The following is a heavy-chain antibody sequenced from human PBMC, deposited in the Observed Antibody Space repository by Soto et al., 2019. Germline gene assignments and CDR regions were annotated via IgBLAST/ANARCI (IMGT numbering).Heavy chain of an antibody. Sequence: QVQLQQWGAGLLKPSETLSLTCAVYGGSFSGYYWSWIRQPPVKGLEWIGEINHSGGTTYNPSLKSRVTISVDTSKNQFSLKLSSVTAADTAVFYCARLRWEQPWVFDYWGQGTLVTVSS. CDR2: INHSGGT. D-gene: IGHD1-26*01. CDR1: GGSFSGYY. J-gene: IGHJ4*02. V-gene: IGHV4-34*02. CDR3: ARLRWEQPWVFDY.